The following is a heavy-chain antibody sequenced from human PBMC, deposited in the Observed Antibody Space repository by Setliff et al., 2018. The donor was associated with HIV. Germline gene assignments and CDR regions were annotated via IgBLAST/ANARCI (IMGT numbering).Heavy chain of an antibody. CDR1: GGSISRGGRY. J-gene: IGHJ4*01. Sequence: SETLSLTCTVSGGSISRGGRYWGWVRQHPGRGLEWVGYVYYNGESFYNPSLRGRIPILQDKSKNQFSLEVRSVTAADTAIYYCASALVGGASPFDYWGQGALVTVSS. D-gene: IGHD3-3*01. V-gene: IGHV4-31*03. CDR3: ASALVGGASPFDY. CDR2: VYYNGES.